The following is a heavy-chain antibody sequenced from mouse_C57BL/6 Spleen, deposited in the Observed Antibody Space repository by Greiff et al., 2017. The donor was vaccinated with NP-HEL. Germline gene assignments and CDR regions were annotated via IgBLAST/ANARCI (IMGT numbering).Heavy chain of an antibody. CDR1: GYAFSSSW. CDR3: AGHYYGSSHGYAMDY. J-gene: IGHJ4*01. D-gene: IGHD1-1*01. CDR2: IYPGDGDT. Sequence: QVQLQQSGPGLVKPGASVKISCTASGYAFSSSWMNWVQQRPGKGLEWIGRIYPGDGDTYYNGTFKGKATLTADKSSSTAYMQLSSLTSEDSAVYFCAGHYYGSSHGYAMDYWGQGTSVTVSS. V-gene: IGHV1-82*01.